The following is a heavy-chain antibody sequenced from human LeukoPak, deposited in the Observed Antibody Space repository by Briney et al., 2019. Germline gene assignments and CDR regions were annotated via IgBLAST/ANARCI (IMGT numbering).Heavy chain of an antibody. CDR1: GITLSNYG. D-gene: IGHD3-16*02. Sequence: PGGSLRLSCAVSGITLSNYGMSWVRQAPGKGLEWVAGISDSGGNTKYADSVKGRFTISRDNPKSTLYLQMNSLRAEDTAVHYCARLSKVESPYFDYWGQGTLVTVSS. CDR2: ISDSGGNT. CDR3: ARLSKVESPYFDY. V-gene: IGHV3-23*01. J-gene: IGHJ4*02.